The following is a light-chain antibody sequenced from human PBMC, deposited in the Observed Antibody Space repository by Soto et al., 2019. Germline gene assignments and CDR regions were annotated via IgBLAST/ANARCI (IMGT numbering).Light chain of an antibody. J-gene: IGLJ2*01. CDR3: SSYTSSSTRV. CDR2: DVS. V-gene: IGLV2-14*01. Sequence: QSVLTQPASVSGSPGQSITISCTGTSSDVGGYNYVSWYQQHPGKAPKLTIYDVSNRPSGVSNRFSGSKSGNTASLTISGLQADDEADYYCSSYTSSSTRVFGGGTKLTVL. CDR1: SSDVGGYNY.